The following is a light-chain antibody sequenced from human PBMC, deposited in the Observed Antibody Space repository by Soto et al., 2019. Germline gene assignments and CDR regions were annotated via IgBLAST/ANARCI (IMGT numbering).Light chain of an antibody. CDR2: LNSDGSH. CDR3: QTWGTGIWV. CDR1: SGYSTYG. Sequence: QSVLTQSPSASASLGASVKLTCTLSSGYSTYGIAWHQQQPEKGPRFLMKLNSDGSHNKGDGIPDRFSGSSSGAERYLTISSRQLEDEADYYCQTWGTGIWVFGGGTKVTVL. J-gene: IGLJ3*02. V-gene: IGLV4-69*01.